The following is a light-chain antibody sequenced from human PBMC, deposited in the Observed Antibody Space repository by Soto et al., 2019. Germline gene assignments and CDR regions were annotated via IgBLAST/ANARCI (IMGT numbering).Light chain of an antibody. CDR3: CSYAASSTI. CDR1: SSDAGTYNL. V-gene: IGLV2-23*02. J-gene: IGLJ2*01. Sequence: QSALTQPASVSGSPGQSITISCTGTSSDAGTYNLVSWYQQLPGKAPRLMIYEVTKRPSGVSNRFSGSKSGNTASLTISGLQAEDEADYYCCSYAASSTIFGGGTKLTVL. CDR2: EVT.